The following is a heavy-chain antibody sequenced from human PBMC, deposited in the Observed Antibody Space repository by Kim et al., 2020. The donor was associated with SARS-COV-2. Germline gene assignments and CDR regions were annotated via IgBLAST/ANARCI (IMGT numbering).Heavy chain of an antibody. CDR3: ARSGYYGGNSHYYY. CDR1: GGTFSSFV. V-gene: IGHV1-69*13. Sequence: SVKVSCKASGGTFSSFVVNWVRQAPGQGLEWMGWMNPPFGTEGYAQKFQGRVTLTADEAMSTVYMELGSLRSEDTAFYYCARSGYYGGNSHYYY. D-gene: IGHD3-22*01. CDR2: MNPPFGTE. J-gene: IGHJ6*01.